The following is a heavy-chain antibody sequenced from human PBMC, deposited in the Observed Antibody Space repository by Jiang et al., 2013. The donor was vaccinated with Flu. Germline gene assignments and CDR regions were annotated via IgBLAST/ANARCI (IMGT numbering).Heavy chain of an antibody. D-gene: IGHD1-1*01. V-gene: IGHV3-11*01. CDR2: ISSSGSTI. Sequence: DYYMSWIRQAPGKGLEWVSYISSSGSTIYYADSVKGRFTISRDNAKNSLYLQMNSLRAEDTAVYYCARDYKNAFDIWGQGDNGHHLF. CDR1: DYY. J-gene: IGHJ3*02. CDR3: ARDYKNAFDI.